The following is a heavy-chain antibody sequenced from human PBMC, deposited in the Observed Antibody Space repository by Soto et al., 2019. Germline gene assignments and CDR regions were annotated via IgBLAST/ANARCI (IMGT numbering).Heavy chain of an antibody. CDR1: GFTFSSYA. D-gene: IGHD2-2*01. J-gene: IGHJ3*02. CDR3: ASTGWVPAAMYPTNAFDI. CDR2: ISYDGSNK. Sequence: QVQLVESGGGVVQPGRSLRLSCAASGFTFSSYAMHWVRQAPGKGLEWVAVISYDGSNKYYADSVKGRFTISRDNSKNTLYLQMNSLRAEDTAVYYCASTGWVPAAMYPTNAFDIWGQGTMVTVSS. V-gene: IGHV3-30-3*01.